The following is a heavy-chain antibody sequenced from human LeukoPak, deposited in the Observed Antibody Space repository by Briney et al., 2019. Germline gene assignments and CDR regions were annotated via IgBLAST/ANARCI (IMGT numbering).Heavy chain of an antibody. Sequence: SQTLSLTCTVSSGSISSGGYYWTWIRQHPGKGLEWIGYIHYSGSTFYNPSLKSRVTISVDTSKDQFSLNLSSVTAADTAVYYCARDSRVTTSQGIDYWGQGTLVTVSS. J-gene: IGHJ4*02. V-gene: IGHV4-31*03. CDR2: IHYSGST. D-gene: IGHD2-21*02. CDR3: ARDSRVTTSQGIDY. CDR1: SGSISSGGYY.